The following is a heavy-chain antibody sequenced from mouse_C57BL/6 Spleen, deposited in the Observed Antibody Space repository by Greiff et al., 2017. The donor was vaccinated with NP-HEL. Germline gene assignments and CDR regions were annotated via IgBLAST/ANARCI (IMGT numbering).Heavy chain of an antibody. Sequence: VQLKESGPGLVKPSQSLSLTCSVTGYSITSGYYWNWIRQFPGNKLEWMGYISYDGSNNYNPSPKNRIPITRDTSKNQFFLKLNSVTTEDTATYYCARELTGSHWYFDVWGTGTTVTVSS. CDR3: ARELTGSHWYFDV. CDR2: ISYDGSN. D-gene: IGHD4-1*01. CDR1: GYSITSGYY. V-gene: IGHV3-6*01. J-gene: IGHJ1*03.